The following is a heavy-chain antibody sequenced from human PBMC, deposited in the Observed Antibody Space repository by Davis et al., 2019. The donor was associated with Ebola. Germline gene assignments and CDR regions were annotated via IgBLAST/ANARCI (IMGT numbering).Heavy chain of an antibody. J-gene: IGHJ5*02. Sequence: GESLKISCAASGFTFSSYAMHWVRQAPGKGLEWVAVISYDGSNKYYADSVKGRFTISRDNSKNTLYLQMNSLRAEDTAVYYCARDTHDYGDYFFDWCDPWGQGTLVTVSS. V-gene: IGHV3-30-3*01. CDR3: ARDTHDYGDYFFDWCDP. CDR2: ISYDGSNK. D-gene: IGHD4-17*01. CDR1: GFTFSSYA.